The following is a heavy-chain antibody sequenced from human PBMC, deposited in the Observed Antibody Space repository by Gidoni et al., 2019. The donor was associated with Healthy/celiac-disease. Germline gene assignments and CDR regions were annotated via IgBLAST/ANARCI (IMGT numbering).Heavy chain of an antibody. CDR3: ATDQGSYELPRYFDL. V-gene: IGHV1-24*01. CDR2: FDPEDGET. CDR1: GYTLPELS. J-gene: IGHJ2*01. D-gene: IGHD1-26*01. Sequence: QVQLVQSGAEVKKPGASVKFSCKVSGYTLPELSMHWVRQAPGKGLEWMGGFDPEDGETIYAQKFQGRVTMTEDTSTDTAYMELSSLRSEDTAVYYCATDQGSYELPRYFDLWGRGTLVTVSS.